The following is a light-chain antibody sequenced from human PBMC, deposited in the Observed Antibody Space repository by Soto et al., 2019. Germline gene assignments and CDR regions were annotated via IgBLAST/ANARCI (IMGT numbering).Light chain of an antibody. Sequence: QSALTQPASVSGSPGQSISVSCTGSSGDVGSYKYVSWYQQHPGKAPKLIIYEVNKRPSGVSDRFSGSKSGNTASLTISGLQAEDEADYYCSSYAASNKLVFGGGTKLTVL. CDR3: SSYAASNKLV. V-gene: IGLV2-14*01. CDR2: EVN. J-gene: IGLJ2*01. CDR1: SGDVGSYKY.